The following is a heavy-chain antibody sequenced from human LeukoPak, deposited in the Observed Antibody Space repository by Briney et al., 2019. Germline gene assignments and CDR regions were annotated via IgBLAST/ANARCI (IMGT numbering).Heavy chain of an antibody. CDR2: ITNSSNNI. CDR3: ASAKFDY. Sequence: PGGSLRLSCAASGFTFSSYSMNWVRQAPGKGLEWVSYITNSSNNIYYADSVKGRFTVSRDNAKNSLYLQMNGLRAEDTAVYYCASAKFDYWGQGTLVTVSS. V-gene: IGHV3-48*04. J-gene: IGHJ4*02. CDR1: GFTFSSYS.